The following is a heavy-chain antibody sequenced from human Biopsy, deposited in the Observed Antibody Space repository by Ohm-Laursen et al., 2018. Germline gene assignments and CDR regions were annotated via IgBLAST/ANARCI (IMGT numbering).Heavy chain of an antibody. CDR2: VYYTGST. D-gene: IGHD3-22*01. J-gene: IGHJ2*01. CDR3: ARDRGYYSDRTVPGYFDL. Sequence: PSDTLSLTCPVSGDSISSYYWSWIRQSPGKGLEWIGYVYYTGSTGYNPSLQSRVTISVDTSKNHFSLRLRSVTPADTAIYYCARDRGYYSDRTVPGYFDLWGRGTLVTVSS. V-gene: IGHV4-59*01. CDR1: GDSISSYY.